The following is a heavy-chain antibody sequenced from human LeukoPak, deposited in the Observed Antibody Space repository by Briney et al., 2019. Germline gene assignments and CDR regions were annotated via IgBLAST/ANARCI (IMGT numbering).Heavy chain of an antibody. D-gene: IGHD2-8*01. Sequence: GGTLRLSCAASGFSFSSHGMSWVRQAPGKGLEWVSGILGGAGSTYYADSVKGRFTISRDNSKATLYLQMNSLRAEDTAVYYCARVAWPHLRCTNGVCYSSGWVYYFDYWGQGTLVTVSS. J-gene: IGHJ4*02. CDR1: GFSFSSHG. V-gene: IGHV3-23*01. CDR3: ARVAWPHLRCTNGVCYSSGWVYYFDY. CDR2: ILGGAGST.